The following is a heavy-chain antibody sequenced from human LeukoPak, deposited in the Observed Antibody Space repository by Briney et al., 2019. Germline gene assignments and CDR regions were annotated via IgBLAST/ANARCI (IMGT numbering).Heavy chain of an antibody. J-gene: IGHJ6*02. CDR2: IFSGGTT. CDR3: AREGNYYDMDV. V-gene: IGHV3-53*01. Sequence: PGGSLRLSCAASGVTLRSKHMRWVPQAPGEGVGWVSVIFSGGTTYYADSVKGRFTMSRDNSKNTLYLQMNSLRAEDTAVYYCAREGNYYDMDVWGQGTTVTVSS. CDR1: GVTLRSKH.